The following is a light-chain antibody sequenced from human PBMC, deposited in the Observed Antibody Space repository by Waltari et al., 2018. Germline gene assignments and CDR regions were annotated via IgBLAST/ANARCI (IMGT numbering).Light chain of an antibody. CDR1: SSNTGAGYD. CDR3: QAYDRSLSGSV. CDR2: GNS. V-gene: IGLV1-40*01. Sequence: QSVLTQQPSVSGAPGQRVTISCTGSSSNTGAGYDVNWYQQLPGTAPKLLIYGNSNRLSGVPDRFSGSKSGASASLAISGLQAEDEAEYYCQAYDRSLSGSVFGGGTKLTVL. J-gene: IGLJ2*01.